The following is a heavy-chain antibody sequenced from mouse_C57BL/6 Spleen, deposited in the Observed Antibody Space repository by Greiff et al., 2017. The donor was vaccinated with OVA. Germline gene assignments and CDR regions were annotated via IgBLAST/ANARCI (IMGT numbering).Heavy chain of an antibody. CDR2: ISSGSSTI. J-gene: IGHJ3*01. V-gene: IGHV5-17*01. CDR1: GFTFSDYG. CDR3: ARDYDYDGRAFAY. D-gene: IGHD2-4*01. Sequence: EVQGVESGGGLVKPGGSLKLSCAASGFTFSDYGMHWVRQAPEKGLEWVAYISSGSSTIYYADTVKGRFTISRDNAKNTLFLQMTSLRSEDTAMYYCARDYDYDGRAFAYWGQGTLVTVSA.